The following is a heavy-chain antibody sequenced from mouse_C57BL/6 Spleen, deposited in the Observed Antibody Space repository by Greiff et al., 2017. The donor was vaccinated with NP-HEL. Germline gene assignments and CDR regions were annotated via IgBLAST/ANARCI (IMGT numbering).Heavy chain of an antibody. V-gene: IGHV1-64*01. Sequence: QVQLQQPGAELVKPGASVKLSCKASGYTFTSYWMHWVKQRPGQGLEWIGMIHPNSGSTNYNEKFKSKATLTVDKSSSTAYMQLSSLTSEDSAVYYCARWDYGSSYHAMDYWGQGTSVTVSS. D-gene: IGHD1-1*01. J-gene: IGHJ4*01. CDR3: ARWDYGSSYHAMDY. CDR2: IHPNSGST. CDR1: GYTFTSYW.